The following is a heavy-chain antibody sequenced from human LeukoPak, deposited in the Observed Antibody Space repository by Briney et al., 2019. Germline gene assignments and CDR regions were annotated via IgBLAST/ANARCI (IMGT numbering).Heavy chain of an antibody. D-gene: IGHD3-10*02. J-gene: IGHJ6*04. CDR2: MSRRGRTR. CDR1: GFTFSSYE. CDR3: AELGITMIGGV. Sequence: GGSLRLSCAASGFTFSSYEMNWGRQAPGKGVEGVSYMSRRGRTRYYADSVKGPFTTSRDNAKNSLYLQMNSLRAEDTAVYYCAELGITMIGGVWGKGTTVTISS. V-gene: IGHV3-48*03.